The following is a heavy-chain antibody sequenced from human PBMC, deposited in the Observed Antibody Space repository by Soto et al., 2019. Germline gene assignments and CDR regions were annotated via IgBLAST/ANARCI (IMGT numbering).Heavy chain of an antibody. V-gene: IGHV1-69*13. CDR3: ARGGYSSGWWEVYYYYGMDV. J-gene: IGHJ6*02. D-gene: IGHD6-19*01. Sequence: AASVKVSCKASGGTFSSYAISWVRQAPGQGLEWMGGIIPIFGTANYAQKFQGRVTITADESTSTAYMELSSLRSEDTAVYYCARGGYSSGWWEVYYYYGMDVWGQGTTVTVSS. CDR2: IIPIFGTA. CDR1: GGTFSSYA.